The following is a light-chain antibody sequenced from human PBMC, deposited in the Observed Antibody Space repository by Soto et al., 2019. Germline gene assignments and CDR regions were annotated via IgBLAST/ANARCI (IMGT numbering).Light chain of an antibody. CDR3: QQYGSSVWT. CDR1: QSVSSTY. V-gene: IGKV3-20*01. J-gene: IGKJ1*01. Sequence: EIVLTQSPGTLSLSPGEMATLSWSASQSVSSTYLAWYQQKPGQAPRLLIYSASYRATGIPDRFSGSGSGTDSTLTITRLEPEDFAVYYCQQYGSSVWTFGQGTKVDIK. CDR2: SAS.